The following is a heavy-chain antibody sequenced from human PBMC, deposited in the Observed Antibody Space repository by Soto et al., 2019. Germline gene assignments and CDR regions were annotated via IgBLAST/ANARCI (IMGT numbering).Heavy chain of an antibody. CDR2: IIPIFGTA. V-gene: IGHV1-69*13. CDR1: GGTFSSYA. CDR3: AKSVVRGSPEYYFDY. J-gene: IGHJ4*02. Sequence: ASVKVSCKASGGTFSSYAISWVRQAPGQGLEWMGGIIPIFGTANYAQKFQGRVTITADESTSTAYMELSSLRAEDTAVYYCAKSVVRGSPEYYFDYWGQGTLVTVSS. D-gene: IGHD3-10*01.